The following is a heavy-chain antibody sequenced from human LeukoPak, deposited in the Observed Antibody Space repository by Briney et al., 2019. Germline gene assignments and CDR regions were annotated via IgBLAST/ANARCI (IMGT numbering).Heavy chain of an antibody. CDR2: INPNSGGT. Sequence: ASVKVSCKASGYTFTGYYMHWVRQAPGQGLEWMGWINPNSGGTNYAQKFQGRVTMTRDTSISTAYMELSRLRSDDTAVYYCARDRRDGYNYDYWCQGTLVTVSS. CDR1: GYTFTGYY. CDR3: ARDRRDGYNYDY. J-gene: IGHJ4*02. D-gene: IGHD5-24*01. V-gene: IGHV1-2*02.